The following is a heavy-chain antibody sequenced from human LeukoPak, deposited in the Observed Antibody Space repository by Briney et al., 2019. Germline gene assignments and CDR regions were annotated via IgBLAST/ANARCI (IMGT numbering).Heavy chain of an antibody. Sequence: PGGSLRLSCAASGFTFSGYEMNWVRQAPGKGLEWVSSISRSSRHIYYADSVKGRFTISRDDAKNSVYLQMNSLRAEETAVYYCVRDFNTVTTAYLHHWGQGTLVTVSS. V-gene: IGHV3-21*01. D-gene: IGHD4-17*01. CDR1: GFTFSGYE. CDR2: ISRSSRHI. CDR3: VRDFNTVTTAYLHH. J-gene: IGHJ1*01.